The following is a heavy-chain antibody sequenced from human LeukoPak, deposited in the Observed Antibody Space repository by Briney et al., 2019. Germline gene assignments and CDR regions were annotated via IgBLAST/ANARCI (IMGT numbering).Heavy chain of an antibody. CDR1: GFTFNNYA. J-gene: IGHJ6*02. Sequence: GVLRLSCAASGFTFNNYAMNWVRQAPGKGLEWVSVISGSGGTTYYADSVKGRFTISRDNAKNTLYLQMNSLRAEDTAVYYCSRDSLSSCGGDCYSGLDVWGQGTTVTVSS. CDR3: SRDSLSSCGGDCYSGLDV. CDR2: ISGSGGTT. V-gene: IGHV3-23*01. D-gene: IGHD2-21*02.